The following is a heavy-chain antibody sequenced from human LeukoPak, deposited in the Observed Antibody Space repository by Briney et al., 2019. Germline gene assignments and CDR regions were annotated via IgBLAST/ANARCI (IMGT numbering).Heavy chain of an antibody. D-gene: IGHD6-13*01. CDR1: GGSISTYY. V-gene: IGHV4-59*01. J-gene: IGHJ4*02. CDR3: AREGIAAAAFDY. CDR2: IFYSGST. Sequence: PSETLSLTCTVSGGSISTYYWTWIRQPPGKGLEWIGYIFYSGSTNYNPSLQGRVTISVDTSKNHFSLQLSSVTAADTAVYYCAREGIAAAAFDYWGQGTLVTVSA.